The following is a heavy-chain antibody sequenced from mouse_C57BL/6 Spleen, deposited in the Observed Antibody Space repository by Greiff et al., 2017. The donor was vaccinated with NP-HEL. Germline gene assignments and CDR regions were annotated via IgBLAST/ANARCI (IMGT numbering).Heavy chain of an antibody. V-gene: IGHV1-22*01. CDR3: AREYDYGWFAY. Sequence: EVQLQQSGPELVKPGASVKMSCKASGYTFTDYNMHWVKQSPGKSLEWIGYINPNNGGTSYNQKFKGKATLTVNKSSSTAYMELRSLTSEDSAVYYCAREYDYGWFAYWGQGTLVTVSA. CDR1: GYTFTDYN. D-gene: IGHD2-4*01. J-gene: IGHJ3*01. CDR2: INPNNGGT.